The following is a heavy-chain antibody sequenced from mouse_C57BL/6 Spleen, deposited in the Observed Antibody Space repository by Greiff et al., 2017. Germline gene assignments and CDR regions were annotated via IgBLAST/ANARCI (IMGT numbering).Heavy chain of an antibody. J-gene: IGHJ4*01. CDR3: ARRDYDRGGYAMDD. Sequence: DVMLVESGGGLVKPGGSLKLSCAASGFTFSDYGMHWVRQAPEKGLEWVAYISSGSSTIYYADTVKGRFTISRDNAKNTLFLQMTSLRSEDTAMYYCARRDYDRGGYAMDDWGQGPSVTVSS. V-gene: IGHV5-17*01. CDR2: ISSGSSTI. D-gene: IGHD2-4*01. CDR1: GFTFSDYG.